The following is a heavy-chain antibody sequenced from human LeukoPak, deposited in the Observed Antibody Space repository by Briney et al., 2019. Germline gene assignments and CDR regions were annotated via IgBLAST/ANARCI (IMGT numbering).Heavy chain of an antibody. CDR2: IFYSGST. J-gene: IGHJ4*02. CDR3: XXRRWSSSSAYFDY. Sequence: SETLSLTCTVSGGSISSSSYYWGWIRQPPGKGLEWIGSIFYSGSTHYNPSLKSRVTISVDTSKDQFSLKLSSVIAADTDVYYXXXRRWSSSSAYFDYWGQGTLVTVSS. CDR1: GGSISSSSYY. V-gene: IGHV4-39*01. D-gene: IGHD6-6*01.